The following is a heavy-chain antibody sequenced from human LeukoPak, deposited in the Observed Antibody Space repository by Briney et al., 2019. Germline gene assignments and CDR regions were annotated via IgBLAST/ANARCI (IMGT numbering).Heavy chain of an antibody. Sequence: SETLSLTCAVSGCSITSSSWWGWIRQPPGKGLEWIGYIYYSGSTNYNPSLKSRVTISVDTSKNQFSLKLSSVTAADTAVYYCARYGGSGYSSGWYKVWAFDIWGQGTMVTVSS. CDR3: ARYGGSGYSSGWYKVWAFDI. CDR2: IYYSGST. J-gene: IGHJ3*02. V-gene: IGHV4-61*05. CDR1: GCSITSSSW. D-gene: IGHD6-19*01.